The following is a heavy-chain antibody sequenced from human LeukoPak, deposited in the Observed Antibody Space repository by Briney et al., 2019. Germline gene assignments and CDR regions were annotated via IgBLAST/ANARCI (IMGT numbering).Heavy chain of an antibody. CDR1: GGPISSGGYY. CDR2: IYYSGST. CDR3: ARIRLHYFDY. V-gene: IGHV4-31*03. Sequence: SETLSLTCTVSGGPISSGGYYWSWIRQHPGKGLEWIGYIYYSGSTYYNPSLKSRVTISVDTSKNQFSLKLSSVTAADTAVYYCARIRLHYFDYWGQGTLVTVSS. J-gene: IGHJ4*02.